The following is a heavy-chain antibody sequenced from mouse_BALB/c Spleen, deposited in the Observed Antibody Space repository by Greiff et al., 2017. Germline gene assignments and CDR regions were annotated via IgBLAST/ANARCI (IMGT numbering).Heavy chain of an antibody. Sequence: QVQLKESGPGLVAPSQSLSITCTVSGFSLTGYGVNWVRQPPGKGLEWLGMIWGDGSTDYNSALKSRLSISKDNSKSQVFLKMNSLQTDDTARYDRARDAGSGYLGYFDVWGAGTTVTVSS. D-gene: IGHD5-1*01. J-gene: IGHJ1*01. CDR1: GFSLTGYG. CDR2: IWGDGST. V-gene: IGHV2-6-7*01. CDR3: ARDAGSGYLGYFDV.